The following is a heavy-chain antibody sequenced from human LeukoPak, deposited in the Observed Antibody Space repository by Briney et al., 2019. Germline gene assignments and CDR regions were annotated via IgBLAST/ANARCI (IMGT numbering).Heavy chain of an antibody. CDR1: GFTFSSYW. V-gene: IGHV3-74*01. Sequence: PGGSLRLSCAASGFTFSSYWMHWVRQAPGKGLVWVSRINSDGSSTSYADSVKGRFTISRDNAKNTLYLQMNSLRAEDTAVYYCASESIAAAGEFDYWGQGTLVTVSP. J-gene: IGHJ4*02. D-gene: IGHD6-13*01. CDR3: ASESIAAAGEFDY. CDR2: INSDGSST.